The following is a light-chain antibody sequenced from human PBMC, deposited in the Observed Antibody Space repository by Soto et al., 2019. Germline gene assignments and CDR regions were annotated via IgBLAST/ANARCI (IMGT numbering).Light chain of an antibody. J-gene: IGKJ5*01. Sequence: EIVLTQSPAPLSLSPGEGATLSCRASQTVGTSLAWYQHKPGQAPRLHIYDISNRATGIPARFSGSGSGTDFTLTISSLEPEDFAVYYCQQRSSWPRTFGQGTRLEIK. CDR1: QTVGTS. CDR2: DIS. V-gene: IGKV3-11*01. CDR3: QQRSSWPRT.